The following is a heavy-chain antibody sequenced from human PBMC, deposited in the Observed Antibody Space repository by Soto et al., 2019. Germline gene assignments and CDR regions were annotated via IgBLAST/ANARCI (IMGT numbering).Heavy chain of an antibody. CDR2: INPSGGST. J-gene: IGHJ5*02. Sequence: ASVKVSCKASGYTFTSYYMHWVRQAPGQGLEWMGIINPSGGSTSYAQKFQGRVTMTRDTSTSTVYMELSSLRSEDTAVYYCARDGYSGYERVNWFDPWGQGTLVTVSS. D-gene: IGHD5-12*01. CDR1: GYTFTSYY. CDR3: ARDGYSGYERVNWFDP. V-gene: IGHV1-46*01.